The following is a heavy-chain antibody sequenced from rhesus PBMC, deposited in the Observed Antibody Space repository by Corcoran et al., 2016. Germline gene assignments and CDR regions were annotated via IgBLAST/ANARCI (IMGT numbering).Heavy chain of an antibody. Sequence: QVQLVQSGAEVKKPGSSVKVSCKASGYTFTDYYMPWVRQAPRQGLEWMRWINPYNGNKKYAQKFPGRVTMARDTSTSTAYMELSSLRSEDTAVYYCARLMEVADVWGPGVLVAVSS. J-gene: IGHJ5-1*01. CDR2: INPYNGNK. CDR3: ARLMEVADV. D-gene: IGHD2-33*01. V-gene: IGHV1S2*01. CDR1: GYTFTDYY.